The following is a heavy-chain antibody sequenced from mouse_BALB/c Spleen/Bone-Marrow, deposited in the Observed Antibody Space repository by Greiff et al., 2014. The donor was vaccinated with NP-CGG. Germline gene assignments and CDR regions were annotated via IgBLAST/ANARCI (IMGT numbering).Heavy chain of an antibody. Sequence: QVQLQQSGAELVKPGASVKLSCKASGYTFTSYWMHWVKQRPGQGLEWIGEINPSNGRTNYNEKFKSKATLTVDKSSSTAYMQLSSRTSEDSAVYYCAREGNYYGSIAMDYWGQGTSVTVSA. J-gene: IGHJ4*01. D-gene: IGHD1-1*01. CDR1: GYTFTSYW. CDR3: AREGNYYGSIAMDY. V-gene: IGHV1S81*02. CDR2: INPSNGRT.